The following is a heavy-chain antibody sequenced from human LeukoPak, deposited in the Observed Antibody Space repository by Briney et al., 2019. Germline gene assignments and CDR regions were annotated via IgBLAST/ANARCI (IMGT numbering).Heavy chain of an antibody. CDR2: IYGGGST. Sequence: GGSLRLSCAASGFTVSSNYMSWVRQAPGKGLEWVSIIYGGGSTYFADSVKGRFTISRDNSKNTLYLQMNSLRAEDTALYYCARVPVASWIQLDSWGQGTLVTVSS. CDR3: ARVPVASWIQLDS. D-gene: IGHD6-13*01. V-gene: IGHV3-53*01. J-gene: IGHJ4*02. CDR1: GFTVSSNY.